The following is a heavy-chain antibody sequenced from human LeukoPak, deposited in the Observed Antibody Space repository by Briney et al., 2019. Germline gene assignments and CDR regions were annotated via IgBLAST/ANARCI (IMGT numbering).Heavy chain of an antibody. V-gene: IGHV3-48*04. CDR3: ARSLKYSSTRRTPFDY. CDR2: ISSSGSTI. CDR1: GFTFSSYA. D-gene: IGHD6-13*01. Sequence: GGSLRLSCAASGFTFSSYAMSWVRQAPGKGLEWVSYISSSGSTIYYADSVKGRFTISRDNAKNSLYLQMNSLRAEDTAVYYCARSLKYSSTRRTPFDYWGQGTLVTVSS. J-gene: IGHJ4*02.